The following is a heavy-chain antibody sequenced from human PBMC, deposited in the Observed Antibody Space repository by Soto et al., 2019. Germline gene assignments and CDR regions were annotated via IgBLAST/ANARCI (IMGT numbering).Heavy chain of an antibody. D-gene: IGHD3-10*01. V-gene: IGHV4-34*01. CDR2: INHSGST. J-gene: IGHJ4*02. CDR3: ARDQNGSGNYYPRYFAY. CDR1: GGSFSGYY. Sequence: PSETLSLACAVYGGSFSGYYWSWIRQPPGKGLEWIGEINHSGSTNYNPSLKSRVTISVDKSKNQFSLNLSSVTAADTAVYYCARDQNGSGNYYPRYFAYWGQGTLVTVSS.